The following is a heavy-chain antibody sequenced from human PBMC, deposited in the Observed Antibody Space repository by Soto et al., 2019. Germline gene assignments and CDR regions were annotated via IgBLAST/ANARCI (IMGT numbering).Heavy chain of an antibody. V-gene: IGHV4-59*01. CDR1: GVSISSYY. CDR2: IYYSGST. Sequence: SETLSLTGTVSGVSISSYYLSWIRQPPGKGLEWIGYIYYSGSTNYNPSLKSRVTISVDTSKNQFSLKLSSVTAADTAVYYCTRAAWFPYLSFYWGQGALVTVSS. J-gene: IGHJ4*02. CDR3: TRAAWFPYLSFY. D-gene: IGHD3-10*01.